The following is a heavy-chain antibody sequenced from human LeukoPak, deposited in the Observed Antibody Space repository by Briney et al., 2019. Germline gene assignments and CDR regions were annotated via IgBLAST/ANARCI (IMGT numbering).Heavy chain of an antibody. CDR1: GFTFDDYA. CDR2: ISWNSGSI. CDR3: AKDKGGSYRD. D-gene: IGHD1-26*01. V-gene: IGHV3-9*01. Sequence: GRSLRLSCAASGFTFDDYAMHWVRHAPGKGLEWVSGISWNSGSIGYADSVKGRFTISRDNAKNSLYLQMNSLRAEDTALYYCAKDKGGSYRDWGQGTLVTVSS. J-gene: IGHJ4*02.